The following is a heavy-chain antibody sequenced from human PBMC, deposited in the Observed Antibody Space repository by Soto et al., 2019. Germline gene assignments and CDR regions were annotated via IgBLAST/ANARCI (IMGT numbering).Heavy chain of an antibody. CDR3: ARDLVVNWFDP. CDR1: GGSVSSGSYY. D-gene: IGHD2-8*02. CDR2: IYYSGST. J-gene: IGHJ5*02. Sequence: SETLSLTCTVSGGSVSSGSYYWSWIRQPPGKGLEWIGYIYYSGSTNYNPSLKSRVTISVDTSKNQFSLKLSSVTAADTAVYYCARDLVVNWFDPWGQGTLVTVSS. V-gene: IGHV4-61*01.